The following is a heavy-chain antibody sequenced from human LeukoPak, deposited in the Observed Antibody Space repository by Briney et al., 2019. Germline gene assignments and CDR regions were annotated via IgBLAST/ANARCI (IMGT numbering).Heavy chain of an antibody. CDR3: ARALQGVDGRYDAFDI. CDR1: GYSFTSYW. Sequence: GESLKISCKGSGYSFTSYWIGWVRQMPGKGLEWMGIIYPDDSDTRYSPSFQGQVTISADKSISTAYLQWSSLKASDTAMYYCARALQGVDGRYDAFDIWGQGTMVTVSS. V-gene: IGHV5-51*01. CDR2: IYPDDSDT. J-gene: IGHJ3*02. D-gene: IGHD3-3*01.